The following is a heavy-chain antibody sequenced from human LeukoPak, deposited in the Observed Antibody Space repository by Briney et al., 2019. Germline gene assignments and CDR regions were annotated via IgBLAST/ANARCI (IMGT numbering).Heavy chain of an antibody. CDR1: GGSISSSSYY. CDR2: IYYSGST. V-gene: IGHV4-39*07. CDR3: ARDLAYYYDSSGNYYFDY. J-gene: IGHJ4*02. Sequence: SETLSLTCTVSGGSISSSSYYWGWIRQPPGKGLERIGSIYYSGSTYYNPSLKSRVTISVDTSKNQFSLKLSSVTAADTAVYYCARDLAYYYDSSGNYYFDYWGQGTLVTVSS. D-gene: IGHD3-22*01.